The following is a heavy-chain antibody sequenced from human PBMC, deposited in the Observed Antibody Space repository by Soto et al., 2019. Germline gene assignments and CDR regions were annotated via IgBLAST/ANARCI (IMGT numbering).Heavy chain of an antibody. D-gene: IGHD2-2*01. V-gene: IGHV4-59*01. CDR2: IYYSGST. CDR1: GGSISSYY. CDR3: ARGAERVAMPSGY. Sequence: SETLSLTCTVSGGSISSYYWSWIRQPPGKGLEWIGYIYYSGSTNYNPSLKSRVTISVDTSKNQFSLKLSSVTAADTAVYYCARGAERVAMPSGYWGHGTLVTVSS. J-gene: IGHJ4*01.